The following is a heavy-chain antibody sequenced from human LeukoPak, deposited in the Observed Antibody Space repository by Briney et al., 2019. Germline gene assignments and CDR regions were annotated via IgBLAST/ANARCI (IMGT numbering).Heavy chain of an antibody. D-gene: IGHD6-19*01. CDR2: ISIDGSRQ. J-gene: IGHJ4*02. V-gene: IGHV3-30*15. Sequence: GGSLRLSCAPSNGFTLRNYAIHWVRQAPGKGLEWVAVISIDGSRQHYADFLVGRFTISRDNSKNTVSLQMSSLRTEDTAVYFCAREQGGSGWSGFDYWGQGTLVTVSS. CDR3: AREQGGSGWSGFDY. CDR1: GFTLRNYA.